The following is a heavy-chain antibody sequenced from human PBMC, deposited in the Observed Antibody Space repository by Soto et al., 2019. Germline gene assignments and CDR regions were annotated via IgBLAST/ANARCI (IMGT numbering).Heavy chain of an antibody. Sequence: GGSLRLSCAASGFTFSSYGMHWVRQAPGKGLEWVAVISYDGSNKYYADSVKGRFTISRDNSKNTLYLQMNSLRAEDTAVYYCAKLYSSGWYYFDYWGQGTLVTVSS. J-gene: IGHJ4*02. D-gene: IGHD6-19*01. V-gene: IGHV3-30*18. CDR3: AKLYSSGWYYFDY. CDR1: GFTFSSYG. CDR2: ISYDGSNK.